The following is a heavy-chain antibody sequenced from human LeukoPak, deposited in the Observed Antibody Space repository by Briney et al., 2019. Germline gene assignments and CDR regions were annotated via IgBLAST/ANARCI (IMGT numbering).Heavy chain of an antibody. CDR2: VNNDGSAT. J-gene: IGHJ4*02. D-gene: IGHD2-2*02. CDR1: RFIFTNYW. Sequence: GGSLRLSCAASRFIFTNYWIHWVRQAPGKGLVWVSHVNNDGSATSYADSVKGRFTISRDNSKNTLYLQMNSLRAEDTAVYYCAKSPPYCSSTSCNKRAFDYWGQGTLVTVSS. CDR3: AKSPPYCSSTSCNKRAFDY. V-gene: IGHV3-74*01.